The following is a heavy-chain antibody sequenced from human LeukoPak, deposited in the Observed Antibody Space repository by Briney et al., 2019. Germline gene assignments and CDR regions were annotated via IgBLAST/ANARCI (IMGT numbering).Heavy chain of an antibody. CDR1: GFSFSTSA. CDR2: IRYDGSNK. Sequence: GGSLRLSCVTSGFSFSTSAMNWVRQAPGKGLEWVAFIRYDGSNKYYADSVKGRFTISRDNSKNTLYLQMNSLRAEDTAVYYCAKDLERGGGYCSSTSCPAWGQGTLVTVSS. D-gene: IGHD2-2*01. CDR3: AKDLERGGGYCSSTSCPA. V-gene: IGHV3-30*02. J-gene: IGHJ5*02.